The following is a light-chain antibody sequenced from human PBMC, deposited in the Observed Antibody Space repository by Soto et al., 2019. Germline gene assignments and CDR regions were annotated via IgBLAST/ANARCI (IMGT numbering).Light chain of an antibody. CDR2: AAS. CDR1: QGISID. V-gene: IGKV1-27*01. J-gene: IGKJ4*01. Sequence: DIKMTQSPSSLSASVGDIVTITCRAIQGISIDLAWFQQKLGKVPKLLIYAASTLQSGVPSRFSGSGSGTDFTLTISSLQPEDVATYYCQKYNSAPLTFGGGTKVEIK. CDR3: QKYNSAPLT.